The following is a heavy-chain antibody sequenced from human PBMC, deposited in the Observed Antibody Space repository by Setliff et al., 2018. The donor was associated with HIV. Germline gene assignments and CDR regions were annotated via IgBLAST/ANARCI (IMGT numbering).Heavy chain of an antibody. CDR1: EYRFTNYW. CDR3: ASQSCGVGTCYSRSFDI. Sequence: PGESLKISCKGSEYRFTNYWTGWVRQMPGKGLEWLGNIYPADSDTRYSPSFQGQITISADRSMRTVYLQWSSLKASDTAMYYCASQSCGVGTCYSRSFDIWGQGTMVTVSS. J-gene: IGHJ3*02. CDR2: IYPADSDT. D-gene: IGHD2-15*01. V-gene: IGHV5-51*01.